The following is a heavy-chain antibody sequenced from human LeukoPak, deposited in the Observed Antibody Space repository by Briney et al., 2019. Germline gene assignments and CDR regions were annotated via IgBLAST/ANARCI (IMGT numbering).Heavy chain of an antibody. D-gene: IGHD6-13*01. V-gene: IGHV3-74*01. Sequence: GGSLRLSCAASGFTFSSYWMHWVRQAPGKGLVWVSRINSDGSSTSYAASVRGRFTISRDNAKNTLYLQMNSLRAEDTAVYYCARVLQQLARPSDYWGQGTLVTVSS. CDR2: INSDGSST. CDR3: ARVLQQLARPSDY. J-gene: IGHJ4*02. CDR1: GFTFSSYW.